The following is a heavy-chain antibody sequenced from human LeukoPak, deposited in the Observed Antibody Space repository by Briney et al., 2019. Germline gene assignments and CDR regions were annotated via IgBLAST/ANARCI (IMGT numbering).Heavy chain of an antibody. V-gene: IGHV3-23*01. J-gene: IGHJ6*02. Sequence: PGVSLRLSCAASGFTFSNYAVTWVRQAPGKGLEWVSAISGSGDSTFYADSVKGRFTISRDNSKNTLSLQMNSLRAEDTALYYCAKDSQVLLWFGDGANYGMDVWGQGTTVTVSS. CDR3: AKDSQVLLWFGDGANYGMDV. CDR1: GFTFSNYA. CDR2: ISGSGDST. D-gene: IGHD3-10*01.